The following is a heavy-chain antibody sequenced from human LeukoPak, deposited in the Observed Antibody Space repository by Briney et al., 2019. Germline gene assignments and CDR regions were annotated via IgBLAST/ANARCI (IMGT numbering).Heavy chain of an antibody. V-gene: IGHV4-39*01. J-gene: IGHJ3*01. Sequence: ASETLSLTCTVSGGSISSSSYYWGWIRQPPGKGLEWIGSIYYSGNTNYNPSLKSRVTISVDTSKNQFSLKLSSVTAADTAVYYCARLFSSSWYRGAFDLWGQGTMVTVSS. CDR2: IYYSGNT. CDR3: ARLFSSSWYRGAFDL. CDR1: GGSISSSSYY. D-gene: IGHD6-13*01.